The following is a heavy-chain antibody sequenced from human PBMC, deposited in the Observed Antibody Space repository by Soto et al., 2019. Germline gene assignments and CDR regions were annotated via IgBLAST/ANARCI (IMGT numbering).Heavy chain of an antibody. CDR2: IIPIFGTA. Sequence: QVQLVQSGAEVKKPGSSVKVSCKASGGTFSSYAISWVRQAPGQGLEWMGGIIPIFGTANYAQKFQGRVTITADESTSTAYMELSRLRSEDTAVYYCARGRGGLAYCGGDCFDAFDIWGQGTMVTVSS. J-gene: IGHJ3*02. V-gene: IGHV1-69*12. CDR3: ARGRGGLAYCGGDCFDAFDI. CDR1: GGTFSSYA. D-gene: IGHD2-21*02.